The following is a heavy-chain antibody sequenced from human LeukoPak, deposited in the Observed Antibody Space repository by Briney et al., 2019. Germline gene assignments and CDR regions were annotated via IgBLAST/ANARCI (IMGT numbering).Heavy chain of an antibody. V-gene: IGHV4-30-2*01. D-gene: IGHD3-10*01. CDR3: ARYYYGSGSYYKGFDY. J-gene: IGHJ4*02. CDR1: GGSISSGGYS. CDR2: IYHSGST. Sequence: SQTLSLTCAVSGGSISSGGYSWSWIRQPPGKGLEWIRYIYHSGSTYYNPSLKSRVTISVDRSKNQFSLKLSSVTAADTAVYYCARYYYGSGSYYKGFDYWGQGTLVTVSS.